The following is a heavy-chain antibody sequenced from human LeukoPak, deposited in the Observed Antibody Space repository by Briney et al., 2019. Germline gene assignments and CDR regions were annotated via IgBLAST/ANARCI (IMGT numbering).Heavy chain of an antibody. V-gene: IGHV4-59*01. CDR1: GGSISSYY. CDR3: ARADSSSSFYYYYYMDV. Sequence: PSETLSLTCTVSGGSISSYYWSWIRQPPWKGLEWIGYIYYSGSTNYNPSLKSRVTISVDTSKNQFSLKLSSVTAADTAVYYCARADSSSSFYYYYYMDVWGKGTTVTVSS. J-gene: IGHJ6*03. D-gene: IGHD6-6*01. CDR2: IYYSGST.